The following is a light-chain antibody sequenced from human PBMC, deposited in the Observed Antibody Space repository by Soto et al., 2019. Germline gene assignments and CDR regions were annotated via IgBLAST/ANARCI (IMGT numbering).Light chain of an antibody. V-gene: IGKV4-1*01. CDR3: QQSYSTPIT. CDR2: WAS. CDR1: QSVLFSSNNKNY. Sequence: DIVMTQSPDSLAVSLGERATINCKSSQSVLFSSNNKNYLAWYPQKPGQPPKLLIYWASTRESGVPNRFSGSGSGTDVTLTISSLQAEDVAVYYCQQSYSTPITVGQGTRLEIK. J-gene: IGKJ5*01.